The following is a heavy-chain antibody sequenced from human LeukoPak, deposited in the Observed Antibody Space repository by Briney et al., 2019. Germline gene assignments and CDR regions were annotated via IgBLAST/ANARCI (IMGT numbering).Heavy chain of an antibody. V-gene: IGHV4-4*02. J-gene: IGHJ4*02. CDR2: ISYSGNT. CDR1: GASISRPYW. D-gene: IGHD6-19*01. CDR3: ARDGGSDQYYFDY. Sequence: SETLSLTCGVSGASISRPYWWIWVRQPPGKGLEWIAEISYSGNTHYNPSLKSRVIISLDKSKNLVFLKLNSVTAADTAMYYCARDGGSDQYYFDYWGQGTLVTVSS.